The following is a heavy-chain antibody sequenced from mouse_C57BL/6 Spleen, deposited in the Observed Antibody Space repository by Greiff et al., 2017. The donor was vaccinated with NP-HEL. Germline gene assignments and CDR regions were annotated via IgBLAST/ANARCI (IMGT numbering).Heavy chain of an antibody. CDR3: ARDDGFAY. CDR1: GYTFTSYW. Sequence: QVQLQQSGAELVMPGASVKLSCKASGYTFTSYWMHWVKQRPGQGLEWIGEIDPSDSYTNYNQKFKGKSTLTVDKSSSTAYMQLSSLTSEDSAVYYCARDDGFAYWGQGTLVTVSA. CDR2: IDPSDSYT. D-gene: IGHD2-12*01. V-gene: IGHV1-69*01. J-gene: IGHJ3*01.